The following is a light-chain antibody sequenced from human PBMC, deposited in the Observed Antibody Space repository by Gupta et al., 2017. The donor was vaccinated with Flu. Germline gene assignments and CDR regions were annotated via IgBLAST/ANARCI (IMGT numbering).Light chain of an antibody. CDR3: QSYDSSNWV. V-gene: IGLV6-57*02. J-gene: IGLJ3*02. CDR2: EDN. CDR1: SGSIASNY. Sequence: SGSIASNYVQWYQQRPGSAPTTVIYEDNQRPSGVPDRFSGSIDSSSNSASLTISGLKTEDEADYYCQSYDSSNWVFGGGTKLTVL.